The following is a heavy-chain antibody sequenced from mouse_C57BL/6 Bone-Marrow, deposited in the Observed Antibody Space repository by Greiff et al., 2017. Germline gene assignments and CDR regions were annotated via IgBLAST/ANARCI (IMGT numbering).Heavy chain of an antibody. J-gene: IGHJ1*03. D-gene: IGHD1-1*01. CDR1: GYTFTSYT. V-gene: IGHV1-4*01. Sequence: QVQLQQSGAELARPGASVKMSCKASGYTFTSYTMHWAKQRPGQGLEWIGYINPSSGYTKYNQKFKDKATLTADKSSSTAYMQLSSLTSEDSAVYYCARDYYGSSYWYFDVWGTGTTVTVSS. CDR3: ARDYYGSSYWYFDV. CDR2: INPSSGYT.